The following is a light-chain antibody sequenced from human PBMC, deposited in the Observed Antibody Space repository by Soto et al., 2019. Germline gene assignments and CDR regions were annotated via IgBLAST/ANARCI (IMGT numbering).Light chain of an antibody. Sequence: EIVMTQSPATLSVSPGERATLSCRASQSVNSNLAWYRQRPGQAPRLLIYAASTRATGIPGRVSGSGSGTEYTLTISSLQSEDFAVYYCQQYDNWPATFGQGTKVDSK. J-gene: IGKJ1*01. CDR3: QQYDNWPAT. CDR2: AAS. CDR1: QSVNSN. V-gene: IGKV3-15*01.